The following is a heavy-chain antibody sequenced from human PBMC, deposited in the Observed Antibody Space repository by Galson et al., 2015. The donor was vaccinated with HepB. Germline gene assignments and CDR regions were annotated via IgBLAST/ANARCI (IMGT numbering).Heavy chain of an antibody. Sequence: SLRLSCAASGFTFSNYAMHWVRQAPGKGLEYVSAISSNGGDTYYANSVKGRFTISRDNSKNTVYLQMGSLRADDMAVYYCARGGGAMIVVVQHAYWGQGTLVTVSS. CDR1: GFTFSNYA. V-gene: IGHV3-64*01. CDR3: ARGGGAMIVVVQHAY. D-gene: IGHD3-22*01. J-gene: IGHJ4*02. CDR2: ISSNGGDT.